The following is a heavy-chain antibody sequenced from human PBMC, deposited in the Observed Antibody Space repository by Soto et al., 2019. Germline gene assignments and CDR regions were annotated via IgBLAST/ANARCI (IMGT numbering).Heavy chain of an antibody. V-gene: IGHV3-30*18. CDR2: IKDDGSNK. CDR3: AKEWVYDTSGWSFDY. D-gene: IGHD3-22*01. CDR1: GFTFSSYW. J-gene: IGHJ4*02. Sequence: GGSLRLSCAASGFTFSSYWMHWVRQAPGKGLEWVAVIKDDGSNKYYADSLKGRFTISRDNSKNTLYLQMNSLRAEDTAVYYCAKEWVYDTSGWSFDYWGQGTLVTVS.